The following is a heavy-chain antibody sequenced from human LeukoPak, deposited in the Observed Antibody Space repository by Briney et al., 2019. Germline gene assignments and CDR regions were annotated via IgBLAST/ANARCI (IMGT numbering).Heavy chain of an antibody. J-gene: IGHJ4*02. CDR2: IYYSGST. CDR1: GGSISSYY. V-gene: IGHV4-59*01. Sequence: SETLSLTCTVSGGSISSYYWSWIRQPPGKGLEWIGYIYYSGSTKYNPSLKSRVTISVDTSKNQFSLKLGSVTAADTAVYYCARDRGDYGDYGFDYWGQGTLVTVSS. CDR3: ARDRGDYGDYGFDY. D-gene: IGHD4-17*01.